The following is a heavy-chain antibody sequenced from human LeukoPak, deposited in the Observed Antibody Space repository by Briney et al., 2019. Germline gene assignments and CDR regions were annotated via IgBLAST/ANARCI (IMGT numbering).Heavy chain of an antibody. CDR1: GGSLSSSSYY. Sequence: ETLSLTCTLSGGSLSSSSYYWGWIRQHPGKGLGWIGSIYYSGSTYYNPSLKSRVTMSVDTSKNQFSLKLSSVTAADTAVYYCARHVHRQQLVPIAFDIWGQGTMVTVSS. CDR2: IYYSGST. D-gene: IGHD6-13*01. J-gene: IGHJ3*02. V-gene: IGHV4-39*01. CDR3: ARHVHRQQLVPIAFDI.